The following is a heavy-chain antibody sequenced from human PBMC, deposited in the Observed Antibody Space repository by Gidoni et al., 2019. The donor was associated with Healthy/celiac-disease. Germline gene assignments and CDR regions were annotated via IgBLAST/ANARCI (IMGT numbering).Heavy chain of an antibody. CDR3: AREKTPEVVAAVDYYYYGMDV. V-gene: IGHV1-8*01. CDR2: MNPNSGNK. J-gene: IGHJ6*02. CDR1: GYTFTSYD. D-gene: IGHD2-15*01. Sequence: QVQLVQSGAEVKKPGASVKVSCKASGYTFTSYDINWVRKATGQGLEWMGWMNPNSGNKGYAQKFQGRVTMTRNTSISTAYMELSSLRSEDTAVYYCAREKTPEVVAAVDYYYYGMDVWGQGTTVTVSS.